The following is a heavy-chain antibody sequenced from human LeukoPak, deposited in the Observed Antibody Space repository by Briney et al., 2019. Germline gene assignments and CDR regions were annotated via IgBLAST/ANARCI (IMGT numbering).Heavy chain of an antibody. CDR1: GGSISSGDYY. CDR3: ARAEVTTNWFDP. CDR2: IYYSGST. V-gene: IGHV4-30-4*08. Sequence: SETLSLTCTVSGGSISSGDYYWSWIRQPPWKGLEWIGYIYYSGSTYYNPSLKSRVTISVDTSKNQFSLKLSSVTAADTAVYYCARAEVTTNWFDPWGQGTLVTVSS. J-gene: IGHJ5*02. D-gene: IGHD4-17*01.